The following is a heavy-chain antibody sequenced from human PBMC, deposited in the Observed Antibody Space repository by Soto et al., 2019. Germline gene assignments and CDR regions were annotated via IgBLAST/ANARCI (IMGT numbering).Heavy chain of an antibody. CDR2: LYSGGNT. Sequence: GGSLRLSCAASGFTVSSNYMSWVRQAPGEGLEWVSILYSGGNTYYADSVKGRFTISRDNSKNTLCLEMNSLRAEDTAVYYCARVVVVSGASDYFDYWGQGILVTVS. CDR1: GFTVSSNY. CDR3: ARVVVVSGASDYFDY. V-gene: IGHV3-66*01. J-gene: IGHJ4*02. D-gene: IGHD2-2*01.